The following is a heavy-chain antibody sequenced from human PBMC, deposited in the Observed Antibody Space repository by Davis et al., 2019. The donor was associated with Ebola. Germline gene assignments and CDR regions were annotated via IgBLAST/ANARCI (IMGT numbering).Heavy chain of an antibody. Sequence: PSETLSLTCGVYGGSFSGYYWSWIRQPPGKGLEWIGEINHSGSTNYNPSLKSRVTVSVDTSKHQFSLKVSSVNAADTAVYFCARGGSYRPYYFDYWGQGTLVTVSS. CDR2: INHSGST. CDR3: ARGGSYRPYYFDY. CDR1: GGSFSGYY. V-gene: IGHV4-34*01. D-gene: IGHD3-16*02. J-gene: IGHJ4*02.